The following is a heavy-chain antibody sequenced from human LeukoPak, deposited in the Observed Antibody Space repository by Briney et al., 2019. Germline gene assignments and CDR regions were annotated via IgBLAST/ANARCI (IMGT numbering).Heavy chain of an antibody. Sequence: PGGSLRLSCAASGFDFEDYAIHWVRQVPGKGLEWVSGISWNSGAKAYADSVRGRFTISRDNAKNSLYLQMNSLRAEDTAVYYCARGPITIFGVVLTPLDYWGQGTLVTVSS. D-gene: IGHD3-3*01. V-gene: IGHV3-9*01. CDR2: ISWNSGAK. CDR1: GFDFEDYA. J-gene: IGHJ4*02. CDR3: ARGPITIFGVVLTPLDY.